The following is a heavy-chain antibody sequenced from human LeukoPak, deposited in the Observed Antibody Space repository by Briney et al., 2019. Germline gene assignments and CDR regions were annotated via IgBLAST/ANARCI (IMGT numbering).Heavy chain of an antibody. CDR2: IYYSGST. V-gene: IGHV4-61*01. J-gene: IGHJ6*02. Sequence: SETLSLTCTVSGGSISSNNYFWGWIRQPPGKGLEWIGYIYYSGSTNYNPSLKSRVTISVDTSKNQFSLKLSSVTAADTAVYYCAREDYYYSMDVWGQGTTVTVSS. CDR1: GGSISSNNYF. CDR3: AREDYYYSMDV.